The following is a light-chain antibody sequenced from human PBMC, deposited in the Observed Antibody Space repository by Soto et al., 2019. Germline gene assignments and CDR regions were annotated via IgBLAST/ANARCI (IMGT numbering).Light chain of an antibody. J-gene: IGKJ1*01. CDR1: QTIGTY. V-gene: IGKV1-39*01. Sequence: PSSLAASLGDRVTITCRASQTIGTYVNWYRQKSGAAPELLIYDSSTFQSGVPSRFRGGASGTDFTLTISSLQLDDFATYYCQQSYNTPLTFGQGTKVDIK. CDR3: QQSYNTPLT. CDR2: DSS.